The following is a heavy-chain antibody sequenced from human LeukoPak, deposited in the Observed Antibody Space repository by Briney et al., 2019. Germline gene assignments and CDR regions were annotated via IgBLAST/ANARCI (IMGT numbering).Heavy chain of an antibody. Sequence: PSETLSLTCTVSGGSINSGGYYWSWIRQHPGKGLEWIGYSYYSGNTYYNPSLKSPVTLSVDTSKNQFPLKVISVTAADTAVYYCARGLAANYFFDYWGQGTLVTVSS. CDR2: SYYSGNT. CDR1: GGSINSGGYY. J-gene: IGHJ4*02. CDR3: ARGLAANYFFDY. V-gene: IGHV4-31*02. D-gene: IGHD6-13*01.